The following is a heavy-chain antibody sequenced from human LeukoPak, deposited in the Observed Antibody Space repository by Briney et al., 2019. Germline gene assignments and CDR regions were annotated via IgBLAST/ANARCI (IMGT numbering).Heavy chain of an antibody. CDR2: IFYSGST. CDR3: ASHHDRGDFHWGFHI. Sequence: PSETLSLTCTVSGGSISSTDYYWGWIRQPPGKGLEWIGSIFYSGSTYYNPSLKSRITISVDTSKNQFSLKLSSVTAADTALYYCASHHDRGDFHWGFHIWGQGTVVTVSS. D-gene: IGHD4-17*01. CDR1: GGSISSTDYY. J-gene: IGHJ3*02. V-gene: IGHV4-39*01.